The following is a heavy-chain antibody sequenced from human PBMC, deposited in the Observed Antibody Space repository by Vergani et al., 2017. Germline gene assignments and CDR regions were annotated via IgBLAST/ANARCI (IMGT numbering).Heavy chain of an antibody. V-gene: IGHV4-39*01. J-gene: IGHJ5*02. CDR1: GGSITYGAFY. CDR2: IYYSENK. D-gene: IGHD3-22*01. CDR3: ARCFRDEGMIYGGTVENWFDP. Sequence: QVRLQESGPGLVKPSETLSLTCTVSGGSITYGAFYWGWIRQSPGKGLEWIGSIYYSENKFYNPSLESRVTLSLDTTKNQFSLKLKSVTAADTAVYYCARCFRDEGMIYGGTVENWFDPWGQGTLVTVSS.